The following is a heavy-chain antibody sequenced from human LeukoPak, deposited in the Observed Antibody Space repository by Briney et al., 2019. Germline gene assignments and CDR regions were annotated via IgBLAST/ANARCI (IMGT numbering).Heavy chain of an antibody. V-gene: IGHV4-61*02. Sequence: SQTLSLTCTVSGGSISSGSYYWSWIRQPAGKGLEWIGRIYTSGSTNYNPSLKSRVTISVDTSKNQFSLKLSSVTAADTAVYYCARDSSGYYYAFGIWGQGTMVTVSS. J-gene: IGHJ3*02. CDR3: ARDSSGYYYAFGI. CDR2: IYTSGST. D-gene: IGHD3-22*01. CDR1: GGSISSGSYY.